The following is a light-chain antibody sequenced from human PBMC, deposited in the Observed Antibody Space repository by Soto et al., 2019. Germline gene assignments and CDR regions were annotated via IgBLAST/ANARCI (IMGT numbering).Light chain of an antibody. Sequence: EVVLTESRGTLSLSQGERATLSCRVSQSVSKXYFALYQQNPGQAPRLLYDCASNRATGIPDNFSGSGYGTDFIITIGRLEAEDLEVYCCQQYGSPGTFGQGTKVDI. J-gene: IGKJ1*01. CDR1: QSVSKXY. V-gene: IGKV3-20*01. CDR2: CAS. CDR3: QQYGSPGT.